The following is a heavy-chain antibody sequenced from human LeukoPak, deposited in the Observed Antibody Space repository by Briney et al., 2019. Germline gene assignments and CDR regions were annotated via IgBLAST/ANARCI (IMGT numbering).Heavy chain of an antibody. Sequence: QPGGSLRLSCAASGITFSSYAMSWIRQAPGKGLEWVSAIVGSGGSTYYADSVKGRFTISRDNSKNTLYLQMNSLRAEDTAVYYCAKDAYHLLGEVDYWGQGTLVSVSS. CDR3: AKDAYHLLGEVDY. V-gene: IGHV3-23*01. J-gene: IGHJ4*02. CDR1: GITFSSYA. D-gene: IGHD2-2*01. CDR2: IVGSGGST.